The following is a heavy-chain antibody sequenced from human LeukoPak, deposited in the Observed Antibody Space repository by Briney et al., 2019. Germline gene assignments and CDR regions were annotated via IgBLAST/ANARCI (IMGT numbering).Heavy chain of an antibody. Sequence: PSETLSLTCTVSGGSISSYYWSWIRQLAGRGLEWIGRIYTSGSTNYNPSLKSRVTMSVDTSKNQFSLKLSSVTAADTAVYYCARTVRDIVVVPAARELIYYYYMDVWGKGTTVTVSS. D-gene: IGHD2-2*01. CDR2: IYTSGST. CDR1: GGSISSYY. J-gene: IGHJ6*03. CDR3: ARTVRDIVVVPAARELIYYYYMDV. V-gene: IGHV4-4*07.